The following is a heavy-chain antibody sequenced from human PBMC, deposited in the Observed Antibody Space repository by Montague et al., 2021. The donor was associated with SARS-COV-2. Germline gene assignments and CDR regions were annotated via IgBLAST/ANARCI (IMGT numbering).Heavy chain of an antibody. V-gene: IGHV6-1*01. CDR2: TYYRSKWYN. D-gene: IGHD2-2*01. CDR1: GDSVSSNIAT. CDR3: ARIPVGSKYYFDF. J-gene: IGHJ4*02. Sequence: ALSGDSVSSNIATWNWIRQSPSRGLEWLGRTYYRSKWYNDYAESVKSRITIDPDTSKHQFSLHLNSVTPEDTAVYYCARIPVGSKYYFDFWGQGTLVTVSS.